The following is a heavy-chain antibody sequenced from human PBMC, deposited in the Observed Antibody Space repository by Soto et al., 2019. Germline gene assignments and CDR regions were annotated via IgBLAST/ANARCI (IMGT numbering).Heavy chain of an antibody. CDR3: ARRSSGWYFDY. J-gene: IGHJ4*02. CDR1: GFTFSSYA. Sequence: EVQLLESGGGLVQPGGSLRLSCAASGFTFSSYAMSWVGQAPGKGLEWVSDIGGSGGSTDYADSVKGRFTISRDNSKNTLYLQMNSLRAEDTAVYYCARRSSGWYFDYGGQGTLVTVSS. CDR2: IGGSGGST. D-gene: IGHD6-19*01. V-gene: IGHV3-23*01.